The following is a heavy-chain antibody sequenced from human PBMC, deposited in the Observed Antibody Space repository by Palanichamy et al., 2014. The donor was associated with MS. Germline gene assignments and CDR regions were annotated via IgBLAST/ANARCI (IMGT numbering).Heavy chain of an antibody. CDR3: ARDPYSRSSGWFDP. Sequence: QVQLAESGGGVVQPGRSLRLSCAASGFTSSSYAMHWVRQAPGKGLEWVAVISFDGSNKYYADSVKGRITISRDNSKNTVYLQMNSLRPEDTALYYCARDPYSRSSGWFDPWGQGTLVTVSS. J-gene: IGHJ5*02. D-gene: IGHD6-6*01. CDR1: GFTSSSYA. CDR2: ISFDGSNK. V-gene: IGHV3-30-3*01.